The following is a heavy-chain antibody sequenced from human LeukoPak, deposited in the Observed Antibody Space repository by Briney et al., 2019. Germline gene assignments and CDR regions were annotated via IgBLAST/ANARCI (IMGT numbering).Heavy chain of an antibody. CDR1: GGSFSGYY. J-gene: IGHJ4*02. V-gene: IGHV4-59*01. D-gene: IGHD7-27*01. CDR3: ARGRGNWGFDY. CDR2: IHYSGST. Sequence: KPSETLSLTCAVYGGSFSGYYWSWIRQPPGKGLEWIGYIHYSGSTNYNPSLKSRVTISVDTSKNQFSLKLSSVTAADTAVYYCARGRGNWGFDYWGQGTLVTVSS.